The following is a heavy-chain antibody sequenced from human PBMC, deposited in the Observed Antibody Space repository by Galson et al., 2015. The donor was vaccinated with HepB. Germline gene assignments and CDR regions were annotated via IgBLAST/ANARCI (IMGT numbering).Heavy chain of an antibody. Sequence: SLRLSCAASGFPFNNAWMTWVRQAPGMGLEWVGRINSKTDGETIDYAAPVKGRFTISRDDSKNRPYLQMNSLKPEDTAVYYCTTDVYYSTYWSWLDPWGQGTLVTVSS. CDR2: INSKTDGETI. CDR1: GFPFNNAW. D-gene: IGHD2-8*02. V-gene: IGHV3-15*01. J-gene: IGHJ5*02. CDR3: TTDVYYSTYWSWLDP.